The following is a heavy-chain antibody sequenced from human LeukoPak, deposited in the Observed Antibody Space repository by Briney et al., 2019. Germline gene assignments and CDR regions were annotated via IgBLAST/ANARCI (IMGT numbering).Heavy chain of an antibody. V-gene: IGHV4-59*01. CDR3: ARRAGTYYFDY. CDR1: GGSISSYY. CDR2: IYYSGST. D-gene: IGHD6-19*01. J-gene: IGHJ4*02. Sequence: PSETLSLTRTVSGGSISSYYWSWIRQPPGKGLEWIGYIYYSGSTNYNPSLKSRVTISVDTSKNQFSLKLSSVTAADTAVYYCARRAGTYYFDYWGQGTLVTVSS.